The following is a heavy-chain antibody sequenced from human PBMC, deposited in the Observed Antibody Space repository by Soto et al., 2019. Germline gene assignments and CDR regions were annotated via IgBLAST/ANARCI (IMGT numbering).Heavy chain of an antibody. D-gene: IGHD6-19*01. J-gene: IGHJ4*02. CDR2: INAGNGNT. Sequence: GASVKVSCKASGYTFTSYAMHWGRQAPGQRLEWMGWINAGNGNTKYSQKFQGRVTITRDTSASTAYMELSSLRSEDTAVYYCAREWGSSGWLDYFDYWGQGTLVTVSS. V-gene: IGHV1-3*01. CDR3: AREWGSSGWLDYFDY. CDR1: GYTFTSYA.